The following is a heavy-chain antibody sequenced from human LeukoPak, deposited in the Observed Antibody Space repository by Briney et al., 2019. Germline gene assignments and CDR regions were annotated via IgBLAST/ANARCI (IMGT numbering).Heavy chain of an antibody. CDR1: GFTFTSFA. CDR2: ISGGGSSV. J-gene: IGHJ1*01. CDR3: ANDMDDYNVQPPLFKY. V-gene: IGHV3-23*01. Sequence: GGSLRLSCAASGFTFTSFAMSWVRQAPGKGLQWVAAISGGGSSVYYADSVKGRVTISRDNTKNMLYLQMSSLRVEDTAVYYCANDMDDYNVQPPLFKYWGQGTLVTVSS. D-gene: IGHD4-11*01.